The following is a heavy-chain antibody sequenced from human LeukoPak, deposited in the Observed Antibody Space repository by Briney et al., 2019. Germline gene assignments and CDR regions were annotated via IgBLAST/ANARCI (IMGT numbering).Heavy chain of an antibody. CDR1: GFTFSSYS. D-gene: IGHD3-9*01. J-gene: IGHJ4*02. Sequence: GGSLRLSCAASGFTFSSYSMNWVRQAPGKGLEWVSSISSSSSYIYYADSVKGRFTISRDNAKNSLYLQMNSLRAEDTAVYYCARAGGLRYFDWLFDYWGRGTLVTVSS. CDR2: ISSSSSYI. V-gene: IGHV3-21*01. CDR3: ARAGGLRYFDWLFDY.